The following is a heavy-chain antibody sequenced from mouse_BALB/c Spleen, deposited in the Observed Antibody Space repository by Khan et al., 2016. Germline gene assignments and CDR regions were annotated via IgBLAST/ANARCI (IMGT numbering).Heavy chain of an antibody. CDR2: ISYSGST. V-gene: IGHV3-2*02. J-gene: IGHJ3*01. CDR3: AGSYGHRGFAD. CDR1: GYSITSDYA. Sequence: EVQLQESGPGLVKPSQSLSLTCTVTGYSITSDYAWNWIRQFPGNKLEWMGYISYSGSTSYNPSLKSRISITRDTSKTQFFLQLNSVTTEDTATYYCAGSYGHRGFADWGQGTLGTVSA. D-gene: IGHD1-1*02.